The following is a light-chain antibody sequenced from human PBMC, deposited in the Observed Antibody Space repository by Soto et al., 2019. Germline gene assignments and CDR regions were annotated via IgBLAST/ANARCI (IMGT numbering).Light chain of an antibody. CDR3: QQYNTSSWT. CDR1: RSLYRW. Sequence: IGMSQCPSSLPASVGDRVTITCRASRSLYRWLAWYQPKPGKAPKILIYDASSLQSGVQSRFSGSGSGTDFALTISSLQPDDVATYYCQQYNTSSWTFGPGTKVDIK. V-gene: IGKV1-5*01. CDR2: DAS. J-gene: IGKJ1*01.